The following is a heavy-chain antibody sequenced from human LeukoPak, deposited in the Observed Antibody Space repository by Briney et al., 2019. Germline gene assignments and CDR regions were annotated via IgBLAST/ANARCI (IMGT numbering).Heavy chain of an antibody. D-gene: IGHD5-12*01. J-gene: IGHJ4*02. CDR2: ISGSGGST. Sequence: GGSLRLSCAASGFTFSSYAMSWVRQAPGKGLEWVSAISGSGGSTYYADSVKGRFTISRDNSKDTLYLQMNSLRAEDTAVYYCAKDPPRRGYSASPQENWGQGTLVTVSS. V-gene: IGHV3-23*01. CDR3: AKDPPRRGYSASPQEN. CDR1: GFTFSSYA.